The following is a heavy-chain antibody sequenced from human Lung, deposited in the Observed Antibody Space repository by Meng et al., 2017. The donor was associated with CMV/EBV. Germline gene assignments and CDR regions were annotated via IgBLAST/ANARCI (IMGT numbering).Heavy chain of an antibody. D-gene: IGHD3-10*01. CDR1: GFTFSMYG. Sequence: QVHLVESGGGVVQPGSSLKVSCAASGFTFSMYGMHWVRQAPGKGLEWVAAISSDGSNKHYAHSVEGRLTIYRDYSNKMVYLQMDRLTSEDTAIYYCARQETESYYEYWGQGTLVTVSS. J-gene: IGHJ4*02. CDR3: ARQETESYYEY. CDR2: ISSDGSNK. V-gene: IGHV3-30*03.